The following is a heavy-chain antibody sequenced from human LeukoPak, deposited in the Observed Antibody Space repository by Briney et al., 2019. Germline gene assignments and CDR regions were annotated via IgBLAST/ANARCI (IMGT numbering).Heavy chain of an antibody. CDR1: GGTFSSYA. CDR2: IIPIFGTA. D-gene: IGHD3-9*01. V-gene: IGHV1-69*13. Sequence: ASVKVSCKASGGTFSSYAISWVRQAPGQGLEWMGGIIPIFGTANYAQKFQGRVTITADESTSTAYMELSRLRSDDTAVYYCARAGYYDILTGYINWFDPWGQGTLVTVSS. J-gene: IGHJ5*02. CDR3: ARAGYYDILTGYINWFDP.